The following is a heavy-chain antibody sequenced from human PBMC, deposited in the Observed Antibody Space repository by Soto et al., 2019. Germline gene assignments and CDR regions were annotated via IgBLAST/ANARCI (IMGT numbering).Heavy chain of an antibody. D-gene: IGHD3-3*01. Sequence: SVKVSCKASGFTFTSSAVQWVRQARGQRLEWIGWIVVGSGNTNYAQKFQERVTITRDMSTSTAYMELSSLRSEDTAVYYCAADGGSIFGVVDDAFDIWGQGTMVTVSS. CDR3: AADGGSIFGVVDDAFDI. CDR1: GFTFTSSA. J-gene: IGHJ3*02. V-gene: IGHV1-58*01. CDR2: IVVGSGNT.